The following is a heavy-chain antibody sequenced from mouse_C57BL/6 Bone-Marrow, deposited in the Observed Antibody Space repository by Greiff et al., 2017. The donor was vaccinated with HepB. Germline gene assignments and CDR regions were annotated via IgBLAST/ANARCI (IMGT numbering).Heavy chain of an antibody. J-gene: IGHJ4*01. CDR2: ISDGGSYT. D-gene: IGHD3-2*02. CDR3: ARDGALTAQAPHYYAMDY. V-gene: IGHV5-4*01. Sequence: EVQGVESGGGLVKPGGSLKLSCAASGFTFSSYAMSWVRQTPEKRLEWVATISDGGSYTYYPDNVKGRFTISRDNAKNNLYLQMSHLKSEDTAMYYCARDGALTAQAPHYYAMDYWGQGTSVTVSS. CDR1: GFTFSSYA.